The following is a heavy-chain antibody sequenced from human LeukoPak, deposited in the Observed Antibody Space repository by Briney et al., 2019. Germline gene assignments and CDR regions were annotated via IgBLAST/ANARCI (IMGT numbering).Heavy chain of an antibody. Sequence: ASVKVSCNASRYTFTSYHINWVRQATGQGLEWMGWMSPNSGDTGFAQKFQGRVTMTRNTSITTAYMELSSLRSDDTAIYYCARGVAAGYDYWGQGTLVTVSS. CDR2: MSPNSGDT. CDR3: ARGVAAGYDY. D-gene: IGHD6-13*01. CDR1: RYTFTSYH. J-gene: IGHJ4*02. V-gene: IGHV1-8*01.